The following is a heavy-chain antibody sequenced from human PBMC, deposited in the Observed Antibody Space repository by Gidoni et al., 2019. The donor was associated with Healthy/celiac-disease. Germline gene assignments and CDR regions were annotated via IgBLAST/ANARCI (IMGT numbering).Heavy chain of an antibody. CDR3: AKDQYSSGSRDYYYYGMDV. CDR2: ISWDGGRT. V-gene: IGHV3-43D*03. D-gene: IGHD3-22*01. Sequence: EVQLVESGGVVVQPGGSLSLSCSSSVFTFDDYPMHWVRQAPGKGLEWVSLISWDGGRTYYADSVKGRFTISRDNSKNSLYLQMNSLRAEDTALYYCAKDQYSSGSRDYYYYGMDVWGQGTTVTVSS. J-gene: IGHJ6*02. CDR1: VFTFDDYP.